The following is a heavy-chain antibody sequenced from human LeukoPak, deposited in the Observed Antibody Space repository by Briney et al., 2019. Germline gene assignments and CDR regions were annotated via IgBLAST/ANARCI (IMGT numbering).Heavy chain of an antibody. CDR2: ISASGRTT. CDR1: GVPFNHYS. V-gene: IGHV3-48*01. Sequence: PGGSLRLSCAASGVPFNHYSLNWVRQPPGKGLEWISYISASGRTTYYADSVKGRFTNSRDHATLYLHMDTLRSEDTALYYCASQSSSSSTRAPDFWGLGNLVTVSS. CDR3: ASQSSSSSTRAPDF. J-gene: IGHJ4*02. D-gene: IGHD6-6*01.